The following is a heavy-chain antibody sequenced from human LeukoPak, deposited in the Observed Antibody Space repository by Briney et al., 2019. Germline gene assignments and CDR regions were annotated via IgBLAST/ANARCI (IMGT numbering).Heavy chain of an antibody. V-gene: IGHV4-4*07. CDR1: GGSISSYY. CDR2: IYTSGST. J-gene: IGHJ4*02. D-gene: IGHD6-13*01. Sequence: SETVSLTCTVSGGSISSYYWSWIRQPAGKGLESIGRIYTSGSTNYNPSLKSRVTMSVDTSKNQFSLKLSSVTAADTAVYYCAREAAAGLFDYWGQGTLVTVST. CDR3: AREAAAGLFDY.